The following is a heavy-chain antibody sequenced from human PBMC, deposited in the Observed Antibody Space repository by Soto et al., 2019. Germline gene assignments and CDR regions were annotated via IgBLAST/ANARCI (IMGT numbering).Heavy chain of an antibody. CDR3: AKDQSPRSYCSSTSCATMVRVYYYGMDV. D-gene: IGHD2-2*01. CDR2: ISYDGSNK. CDR1: GFTFSSYG. V-gene: IGHV3-30*18. Sequence: PGGSLRLSCAASGFTFSSYGMHWVRQAPGKGLERVAVISYDGSNKYYADSVKDRFTISRDNSKNTLYLQMNSLRAEDTAVYYCAKDQSPRSYCSSTSCATMVRVYYYGMDVWGQGTTVTVSS. J-gene: IGHJ6*02.